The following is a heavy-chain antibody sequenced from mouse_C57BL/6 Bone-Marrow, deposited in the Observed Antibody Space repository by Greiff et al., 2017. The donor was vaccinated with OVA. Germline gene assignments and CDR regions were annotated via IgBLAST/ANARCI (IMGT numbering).Heavy chain of an antibody. V-gene: IGHV1-59*01. J-gene: IGHJ2*01. Sequence: QVQLQQPGAELVRPGTSVKLSCKASGYTFTSYWMHWVKQRPGQGLEWIGVIDPSDSYTNYNQKFKGKATLTVDTSSSTAYMQLSSLTSEDSAVYYCAGYYYGSSYVDYWGQGTTLTVSS. D-gene: IGHD1-1*01. CDR1: GYTFTSYW. CDR2: IDPSDSYT. CDR3: AGYYYGSSYVDY.